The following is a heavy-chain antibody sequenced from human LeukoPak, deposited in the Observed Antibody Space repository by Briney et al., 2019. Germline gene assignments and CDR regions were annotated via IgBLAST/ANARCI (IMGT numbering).Heavy chain of an antibody. CDR2: IRSKAYGGTT. CDR3: TRGKHDYSNPAPDY. Sequence: GGSLRLSCTASGFTFGDCAMSWFRQAPGKGLEWVGFIRSKAYGGTTEYAASVKGRFTISRDDSKSIAYLQMNSLKTEDTAVYYCTRGKHDYSNPAPDYWGQGTLVTVSS. D-gene: IGHD4-11*01. CDR1: GFTFGDCA. V-gene: IGHV3-49*03. J-gene: IGHJ4*02.